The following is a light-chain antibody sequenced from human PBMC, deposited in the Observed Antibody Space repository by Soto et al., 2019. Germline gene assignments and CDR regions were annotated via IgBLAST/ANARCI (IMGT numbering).Light chain of an antibody. J-gene: IGLJ1*01. V-gene: IGLV2-14*01. CDR2: EVS. CDR1: SSDVGGYNH. CDR3: NSYTSVISRG. Sequence: QSVLTQPASVSGSPGQSITISCTGTSSDVGGYNHVSWYQHHPGKAPKLMIYEVSNRPSGVSNRFSGSKSGYTASLTISGLQAEDEADYYCNSYTSVISRGFGTGTKAIAL.